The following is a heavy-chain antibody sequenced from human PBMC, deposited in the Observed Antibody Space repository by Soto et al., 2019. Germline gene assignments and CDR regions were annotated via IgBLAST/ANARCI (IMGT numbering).Heavy chain of an antibody. CDR1: GGSISSGDYY. CDR2: IYYTGTT. D-gene: IGHD6-19*01. J-gene: IGHJ4*02. CDR3: ARGGTVAGTYHFDY. Sequence: QVQLQESGPGLVKPSQTLSLTCTVSGGSISSGDYYWSWIRQPPGKGLEWLGYIYYTGTTYYKPSLKSRITMSVDTSKNPFSLKLRSVTAADTAVYFWARGGTVAGTYHFDYCGQATLVTVSS. V-gene: IGHV4-30-4*01.